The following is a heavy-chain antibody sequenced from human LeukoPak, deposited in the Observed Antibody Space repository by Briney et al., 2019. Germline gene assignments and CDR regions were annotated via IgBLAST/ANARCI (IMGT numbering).Heavy chain of an antibody. CDR2: IDPNSGGT. V-gene: IGHV1-2*02. J-gene: IGHJ4*02. CDR1: GYTFTGYY. D-gene: IGHD5-18*01. CDR3: ARVADTAQDY. Sequence: ASVKVSCKAFGYTFTGYYLHWVRQAPGQGLEWMGWIDPNSGGTNYAQTFQGRVTMTRDTSISTAYMELSRLRSDDTAVYYCARVADTAQDYWGQGTLVTVSS.